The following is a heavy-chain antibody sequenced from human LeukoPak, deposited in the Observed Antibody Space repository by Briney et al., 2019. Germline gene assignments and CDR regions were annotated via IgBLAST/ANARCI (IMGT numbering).Heavy chain of an antibody. CDR3: VKDRYGELDY. J-gene: IGHJ4*02. V-gene: IGHV3-33*03. Sequence: GGFLRLSCAASGFTFSAYGMHWVRQAPGKGLEWVAIIWHDGSNKYYAHSVKGRFTISRDNSKNTLYLQMNSLRGEDTAVYYCVKDRYGELDYWGQGTLVTVSS. CDR2: IWHDGSNK. D-gene: IGHD4-17*01. CDR1: GFTFSAYG.